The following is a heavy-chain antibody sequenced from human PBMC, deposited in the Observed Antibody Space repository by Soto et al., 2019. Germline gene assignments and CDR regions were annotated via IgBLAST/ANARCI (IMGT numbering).Heavy chain of an antibody. J-gene: IGHJ6*02. CDR2: IYYSGST. CDR3: AREIPAAPWDYYYYGMDV. V-gene: IGHV4-30-4*01. CDR1: GGSISSGDYY. Sequence: PSETLSLTCTVSGGSISSGDYYWSWIRQPPGKGLEWIGYIYYSGSTYYNPSLKSRVTISVDTSKNQFSLKLSSVTAEDTAVYYCAREIPAAPWDYYYYGMDVWGQGTTVTV. D-gene: IGHD6-13*01.